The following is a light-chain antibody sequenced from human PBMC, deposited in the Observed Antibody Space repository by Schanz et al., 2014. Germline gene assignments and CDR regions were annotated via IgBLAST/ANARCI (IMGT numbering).Light chain of an antibody. Sequence: QSALTQPPSASGSPGQSVTIPCTGTSSDVGNYNFVSWYQHHPGKAPKLMIYEVSKRPSGVPDRFSGSKSGNTASLTVSGLQAEDEADYYCSSYGGSHNYVFGTGTKLTVL. CDR1: SSDVGNYNF. J-gene: IGLJ1*01. V-gene: IGLV2-8*01. CDR3: SSYGGSHNYV. CDR2: EVS.